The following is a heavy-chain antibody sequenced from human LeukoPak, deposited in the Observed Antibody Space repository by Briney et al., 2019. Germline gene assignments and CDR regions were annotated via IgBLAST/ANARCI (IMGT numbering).Heavy chain of an antibody. V-gene: IGHV3-73*01. Sequence: PAGSLTLPCEGSGFIFSECAIHWLHQASGKGREWVGRIDTRGKDSATAYAASVRVRFNLSRDDSKSTAYLQMGSLKAEDTAECFCTRDGGSWSHLDDWGQGGLVTVSS. CDR1: GFIFSECA. J-gene: IGHJ4*02. CDR2: IDTRGKDSAT. D-gene: IGHD1-26*01. CDR3: TRDGGSWSHLDD.